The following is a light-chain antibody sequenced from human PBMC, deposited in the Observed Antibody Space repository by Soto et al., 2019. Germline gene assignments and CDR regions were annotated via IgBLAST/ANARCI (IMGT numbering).Light chain of an antibody. CDR2: LEGSGSY. CDR3: KTWDSNTQV. V-gene: IGLV4-60*03. J-gene: IGLJ3*02. CDR1: SGHSSYI. Sequence: QLVLTQSSSASASLGSSVKLTCTLSSGHSSYIIAWHQQQPGKAPRYLMKLEGSGSYNKGSGVPDRFSGSSSGADRYLTISNLQSEDEADYYCKTWDSNTQVFGGGTKVTVL.